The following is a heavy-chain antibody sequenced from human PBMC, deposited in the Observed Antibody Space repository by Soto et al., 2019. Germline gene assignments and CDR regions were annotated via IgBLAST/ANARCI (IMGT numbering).Heavy chain of an antibody. Sequence: QVQLVQSGAEVKKPGSSVKVSCKASGGTFSSYAISWVRQAPGQGLEWMGGIIPIFGTANYAQKFQGRVTITADESTSTAYMELSSLRSEDTAVYYCARGYYYGSGSYWWFDPWGQGTPVTVSS. D-gene: IGHD3-10*01. CDR1: GGTFSSYA. V-gene: IGHV1-69*01. CDR3: ARGYYYGSGSYWWFDP. J-gene: IGHJ5*02. CDR2: IIPIFGTA.